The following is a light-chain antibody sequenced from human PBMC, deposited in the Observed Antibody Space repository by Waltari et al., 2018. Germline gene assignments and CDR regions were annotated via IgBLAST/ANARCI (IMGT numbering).Light chain of an antibody. CDR2: EAS. V-gene: IGKV1-5*01. CDR3: QQYKTFSRT. CDR1: QNINNW. J-gene: IGKJ1*01. Sequence: DIQMTQSPYTLSASVGDRVTITCRASQNINNWLAWYQQTPGRAPKLLIYEASSLESGVPSRFRGSGSGTLFTLTITSLQPDDVALYYCQQYKTFSRTFGQGTQVEIK.